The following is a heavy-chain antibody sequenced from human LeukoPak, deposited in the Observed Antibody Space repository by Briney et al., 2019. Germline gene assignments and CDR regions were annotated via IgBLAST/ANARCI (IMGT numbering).Heavy chain of an antibody. CDR2: IKQDGSAE. CDR1: GFTFSNYW. D-gene: IGHD6-6*01. Sequence: GGSLRLSRAASGFTFSNYWMSWVRQAPGKGLEGVANIKQDGSAENYVDSVKGRFTISRDNAKNSLYLQMNSLRADDTAVYYCARYSDSSGWFDPWGQGTLVTVSS. V-gene: IGHV3-7*01. CDR3: ARYSDSSGWFDP. J-gene: IGHJ5*02.